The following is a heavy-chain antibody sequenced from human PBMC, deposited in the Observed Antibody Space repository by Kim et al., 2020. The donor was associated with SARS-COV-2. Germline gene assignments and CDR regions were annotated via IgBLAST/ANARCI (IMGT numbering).Heavy chain of an antibody. CDR3: ARDHRESLAVAGLAAPSFDY. CDR2: ISAYNGNT. Sequence: ASVKVSCKASGYTFTSYGISWVRQAPGQGLEWMGWISAYNGNTNYAQKLQGRVTMTTDTSTSTAYMELRSLRSDDTAVYYCARDHRESLAVAGLAAPSFDYWGQGTLVTVSS. CDR1: GYTFTSYG. D-gene: IGHD6-19*01. J-gene: IGHJ4*02. V-gene: IGHV1-18*01.